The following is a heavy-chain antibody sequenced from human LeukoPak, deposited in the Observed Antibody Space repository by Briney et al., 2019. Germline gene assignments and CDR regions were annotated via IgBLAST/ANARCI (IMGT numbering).Heavy chain of an antibody. D-gene: IGHD4-17*01. CDR3: ARSPDGDYEMYYFGY. CDR2: INHSGST. Sequence: PSETLSLTCAVYGGSFSSYYWSWIRQPPGKGLEWIGEINHSGSTNYNPSPKSRVTISEDTTKNQFSLKLSSVTAADTAVYYCARSPDGDYEMYYFGYWGQGTLVTVSS. CDR1: GGSFSSYY. J-gene: IGHJ4*02. V-gene: IGHV4-34*01.